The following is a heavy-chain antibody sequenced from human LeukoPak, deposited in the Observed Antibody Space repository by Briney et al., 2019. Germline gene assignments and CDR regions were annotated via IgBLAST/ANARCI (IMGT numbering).Heavy chain of an antibody. J-gene: IGHJ4*02. CDR2: ISAYSGDT. CDR3: ARDKRYAFDN. D-gene: IGHD3-9*01. CDR1: GYTFTIHG. V-gene: IGHV1-18*01. Sequence: ASVKVSFKTAGYTFTIHGISWVREAPGQGLEWMGWISAYSGDTKFAQKFQGRVTMTTETSTSTAYMELRSLRFDDTAVYYCARDKRYAFDNWGQGTLVSVSS.